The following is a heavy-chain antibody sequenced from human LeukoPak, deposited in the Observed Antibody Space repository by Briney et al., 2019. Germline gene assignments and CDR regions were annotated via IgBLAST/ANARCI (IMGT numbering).Heavy chain of an antibody. CDR1: GFTFRNFA. V-gene: IGHV3-30*04. D-gene: IGHD6-13*01. J-gene: IGHJ4*02. CDR2: ISYDGSRK. Sequence: GGSLRLSCAASGFTFRNFAMHWGRQAPGKGLEWVAVISYDGSRKDYADSAKGRFTISRDNSKNALYLEMNSLTTEDTAVYYCATAPLYSSSWYFRGYFDDWGQGTLVTVSS. CDR3: ATAPLYSSSWYFRGYFDD.